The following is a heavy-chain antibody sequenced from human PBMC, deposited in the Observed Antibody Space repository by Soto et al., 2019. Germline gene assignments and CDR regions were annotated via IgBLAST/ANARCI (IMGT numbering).Heavy chain of an antibody. CDR2: ITETGGDT. Sequence: EVQLLESGGGLIQPGGSLRLSCTASGFTFRTYAMTWFRQAPGRGLEWVSTITETGGDTYYTDSVKGRFTISRDNSKNTLYLQMTSLRAEDTALYYCTKASPDRHHMDVWGQGTTVTVSS. CDR1: GFTFRTYA. J-gene: IGHJ6*02. V-gene: IGHV3-23*01. CDR3: TKASPDRHHMDV.